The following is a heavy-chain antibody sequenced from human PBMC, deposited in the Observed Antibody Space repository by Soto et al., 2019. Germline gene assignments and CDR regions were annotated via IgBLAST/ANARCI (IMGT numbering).Heavy chain of an antibody. CDR3: ARFFFGCNGDDYFEY. CDR2: IYDSGSA. V-gene: IGHV4-59*12. D-gene: IGHD4-17*01. Sequence: QVQLQESGPGLVRPSEPLSLTCTVSGDSISNYYWTWIRQPPGKGLEWIGYIYDSGSANYNPSLMSRVTISMDTSKSQFSLNLSSVTAADTAVYYWARFFFGCNGDDYFEYWGQGKLVTGSA. J-gene: IGHJ4*02. CDR1: GDSISNYY.